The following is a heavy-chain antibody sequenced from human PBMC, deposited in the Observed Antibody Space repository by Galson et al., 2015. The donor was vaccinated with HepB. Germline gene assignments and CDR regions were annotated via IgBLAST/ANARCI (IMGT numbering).Heavy chain of an antibody. D-gene: IGHD3-3*01. J-gene: IGHJ6*02. CDR2: IYPGDSDT. CDR3: ARNYDFWSGYPGAVSYYYGMDV. CDR1: GYSFTSYW. Sequence: QSGAEVKKPGESLKISCKGSGYSFTSYWIGWVRQMPGKGLEWMGIIYPGDSDTRYSPSFQGQVTISADKSISTAYLQWSSLKASDTAMYYCARNYDFWSGYPGAVSYYYGMDVWGQGTTVTVSS. V-gene: IGHV5-51*03.